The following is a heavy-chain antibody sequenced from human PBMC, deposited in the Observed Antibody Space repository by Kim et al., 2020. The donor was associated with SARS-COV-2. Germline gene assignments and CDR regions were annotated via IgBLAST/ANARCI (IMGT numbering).Heavy chain of an antibody. CDR2: IIPIFGTA. J-gene: IGHJ6*02. Sequence: SVKVSCKASGGTFSSYAISWVRQAPGQGLEWMGGIIPIFGTANYAQKFQGRVTITADESTSTAYMELSSLRSEDTAVYYCARADSSSSVWYYYYGMDVRGQGTTVTVSS. CDR3: ARADSSSSVWYYYYGMDV. CDR1: GGTFSSYA. D-gene: IGHD6-6*01. V-gene: IGHV1-69*13.